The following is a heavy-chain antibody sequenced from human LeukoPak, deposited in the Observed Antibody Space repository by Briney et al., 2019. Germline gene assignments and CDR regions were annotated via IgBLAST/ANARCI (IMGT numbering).Heavy chain of an antibody. Sequence: ESGPTLVKPTQTLTLTCTFSGFSLSTTGVGVGWIRQPPGKALEWLALIYWNDDKRYSPSLKSRLTITKDTSKNQVVLTMTNMDPVDTATYYCVRGGYSGYFYYYGMDVWGQGTTVIVSS. CDR1: GFSLSTTGVG. J-gene: IGHJ6*02. CDR3: VRGGYSGYFYYYGMDV. CDR2: IYWNDDK. V-gene: IGHV2-5*01. D-gene: IGHD5-12*01.